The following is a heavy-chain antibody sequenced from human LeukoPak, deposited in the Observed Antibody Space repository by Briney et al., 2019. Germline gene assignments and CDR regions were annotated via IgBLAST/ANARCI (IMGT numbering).Heavy chain of an antibody. CDR3: ARDSPYSGGPPLDY. CDR1: GFTFSTYS. V-gene: IGHV3-48*04. Sequence: GGSLRLSCAASGFTFSTYSMNWVRQAPGKGLAWVSYISSSSSNIYYADSVKGRFTISRDNAKNSLYLQMNNLRVEDTAVYYCARDSPYSGGPPLDYWGQGTLVTVSS. J-gene: IGHJ4*02. CDR2: ISSSSSNI. D-gene: IGHD6-19*01.